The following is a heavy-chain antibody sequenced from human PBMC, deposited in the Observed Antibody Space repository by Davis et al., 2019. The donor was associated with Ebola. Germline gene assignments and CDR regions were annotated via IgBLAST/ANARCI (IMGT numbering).Heavy chain of an antibody. V-gene: IGHV4-59*11. Sequence: PGGSLRLSCTASGGSISSHYWSWIRQPPGKGLEWIGYIYYSGSTNYNPSLKSGVTISVDTSKNQFSLKLSSVTAADTAVYYCARDVALWGQGTLVTVSS. CDR1: GGSISSHY. J-gene: IGHJ4*02. CDR3: ARDVAL. CDR2: IYYSGST.